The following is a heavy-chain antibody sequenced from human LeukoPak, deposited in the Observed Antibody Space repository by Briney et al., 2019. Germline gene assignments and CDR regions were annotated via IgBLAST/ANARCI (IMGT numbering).Heavy chain of an antibody. CDR3: AGDLTGYGYYFDY. CDR1: GYTFTGYA. CDR2: INTNTGNP. J-gene: IGHJ4*02. Sequence: ASVKVSCKASGYTFTGYAMNWVRQAPGQGLEWMGWINTNTGNPTYAQGFTGRFVFSLDTSVSTAYLQISSLKAEDTAVYYCAGDLTGYGYYFDYWGQGTLVTVSS. V-gene: IGHV7-4-1*02. D-gene: IGHD5-18*01.